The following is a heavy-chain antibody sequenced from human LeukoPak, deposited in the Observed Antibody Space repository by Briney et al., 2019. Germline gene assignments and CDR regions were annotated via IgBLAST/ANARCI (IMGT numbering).Heavy chain of an antibody. V-gene: IGHV4-38-2*02. CDR2: FCLGRDT. Sequence: SDTLSLTYTVSGDSVTNDFFWGWVRPPPGKELEWIGSFCLGRDTYYRPSLKSRVTISVDTSKNQFSLNLNSVAAADTAVYYCARWASISREPGGFFDHWGQGTLVTVSS. CDR3: ARWASISREPGGFFDH. D-gene: IGHD1-14*01. J-gene: IGHJ4*02. CDR1: GDSVTNDFF.